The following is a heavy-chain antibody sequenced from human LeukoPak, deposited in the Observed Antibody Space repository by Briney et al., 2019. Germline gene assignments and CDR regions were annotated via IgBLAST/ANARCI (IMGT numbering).Heavy chain of an antibody. J-gene: IGHJ4*02. Sequence: EASVKVSCKASGYTFTSYYMHWVRQAPGQGLEWMGWINPNSGGTNYAQKFQGRVTMTRDTSISTAYMELSRLRSDDTAVYYCARSRRQRGRYDSVYYFDYWGQGTLVTVSS. CDR2: INPNSGGT. CDR3: ARSRRQRGRYDSVYYFDY. CDR1: GYTFTSYY. V-gene: IGHV1-2*02. D-gene: IGHD3-16*01.